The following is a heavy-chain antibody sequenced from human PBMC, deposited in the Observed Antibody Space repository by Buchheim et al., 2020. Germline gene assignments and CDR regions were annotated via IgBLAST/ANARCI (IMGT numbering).Heavy chain of an antibody. J-gene: IGHJ6*02. CDR1: GFSLSTNRMC. V-gene: IGHV2-70*15. Sequence: QVTLRESGPALVKPTQTLTLTCSFSGFSLSTNRMCVSWMRQPPGKALEWLARIDWDEDEYYSASLRARLTISKDTSRNQAVLTLTNVGPADTGTYYCARSPTDYFYQYGMDVWGQGTT. CDR2: IDWDEDE. CDR3: ARSPTDYFYQYGMDV.